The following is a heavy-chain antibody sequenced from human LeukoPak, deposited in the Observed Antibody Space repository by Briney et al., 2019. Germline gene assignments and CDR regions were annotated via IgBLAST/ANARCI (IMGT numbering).Heavy chain of an antibody. V-gene: IGHV3-7*03. J-gene: IGHJ4*02. CDR2: IKQDGSEK. D-gene: IGHD6-19*01. CDR1: RFTFSNYW. CDR3: ARSVAGHDY. Sequence: GGSLRLSCADSRFTFSNYWMSWVRQAPGKGLEWLTNIKQDGSEKYYVDSVKGRFTISRDNAKNSLYLQTNSLRAEDTAVYYCARSVAGHDYWGQGILVTVSS.